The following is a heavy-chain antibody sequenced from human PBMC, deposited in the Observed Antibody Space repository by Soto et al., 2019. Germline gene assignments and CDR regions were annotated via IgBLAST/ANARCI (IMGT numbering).Heavy chain of an antibody. V-gene: IGHV4-34*01. J-gene: IGHJ6*02. CDR1: GGSFSGYY. CDR3: ARRRYYYDSSGYYGMDV. CDR2: INHSGST. Sequence: PSETLSLTCAVYGGSFSGYYWSWIRQPPGKGLEWIGEINHSGSTNYNPSLKSRVTISVDTSKNQFSLKLSSVTAADTAVYYCARRRYYYDSSGYYGMDVWGQGTTVTVSS. D-gene: IGHD3-22*01.